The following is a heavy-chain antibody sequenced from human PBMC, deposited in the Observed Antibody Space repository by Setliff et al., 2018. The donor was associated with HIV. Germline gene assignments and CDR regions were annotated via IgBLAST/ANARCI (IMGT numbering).Heavy chain of an antibody. CDR1: GHTPRHYG. D-gene: IGHD3-10*01. J-gene: IGHJ4*02. V-gene: IGHV1-69*11. CDR3: ARGVLYGLSEY. CDR2: LIPVLGEP. Sequence: SVKVSCKASGHTPRHYGINWIRQAPGQGLEWVGSLIPVLGEPHYAPRFQGRVTITADDSTNTAYLELSNLRFDDTATYYRARGVLYGLSEYWGTGSLVTVSS.